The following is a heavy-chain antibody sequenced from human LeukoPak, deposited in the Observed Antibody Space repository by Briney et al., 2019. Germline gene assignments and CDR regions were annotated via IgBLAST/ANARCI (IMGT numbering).Heavy chain of an antibody. J-gene: IGHJ6*03. V-gene: IGHV1-46*03. CDR2: INPSGGST. CDR3: AKGMSDFFAYYYYLDV. Sequence: GASVKVSCKASGYTLTSNYIHWVRQAPGQGLEWIGIINPSGGSTTYAQKFQGRVTMTRDTSTSTVYMELTSLRSEDTAVYYCAKGMSDFFAYYYYLDVWGKGTTVTVSS. D-gene: IGHD2-21*02. CDR1: GYTLTSNY.